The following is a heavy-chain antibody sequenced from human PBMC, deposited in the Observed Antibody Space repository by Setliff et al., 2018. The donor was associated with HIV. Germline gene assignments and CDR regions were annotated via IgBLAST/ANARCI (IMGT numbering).Heavy chain of an antibody. Sequence: PGGSLRLSCAASGFTVTVDNFAMNWVRQAPGKGLEWVSAITGSGDASSYADSVKGRFTISRDNSKSTVYLQMNSLRVEDTAMYYCAKAPRDGYYYMDVWGKGTTVTVSS. CDR3: AKAPRDGYYYMDV. V-gene: IGHV3-23*01. CDR1: GFTVTVDNFA. J-gene: IGHJ6*03. CDR2: ITGSGDAS.